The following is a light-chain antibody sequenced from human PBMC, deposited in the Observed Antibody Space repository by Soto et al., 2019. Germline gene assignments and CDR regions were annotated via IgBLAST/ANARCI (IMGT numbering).Light chain of an antibody. Sequence: DIQMTQSPSTLSASVGNRVTITCRASQSISSWLAWNQQKPGKAPNLLIYDASSLEGGVPSRFSGSGSGTEFTLTISSLQPDDFATYYCQQYDNYPLTFGGGTRWIS. J-gene: IGKJ4*01. CDR3: QQYDNYPLT. CDR2: DAS. CDR1: QSISSW. V-gene: IGKV1-5*01.